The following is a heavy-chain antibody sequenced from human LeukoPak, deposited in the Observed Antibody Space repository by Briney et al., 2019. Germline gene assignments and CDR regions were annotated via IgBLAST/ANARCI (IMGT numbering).Heavy chain of an antibody. J-gene: IGHJ6*03. CDR2: INPSGGST. D-gene: IGHD6-13*01. V-gene: IGHV1-46*01. CDR1: GYTFTSYY. Sequence: GASVKVSCKASGYTFTSYYMHWVRQAPGQGLEWMGIINPSGGSTSYAQKFQGRVTITADESTSTAYMELSSLRSEDTAVYYCAKSEYSSSWYLIRGGSHTPYYYYMDVWGKGTTVTISS. CDR3: AKSEYSSSWYLIRGGSHTPYYYYMDV.